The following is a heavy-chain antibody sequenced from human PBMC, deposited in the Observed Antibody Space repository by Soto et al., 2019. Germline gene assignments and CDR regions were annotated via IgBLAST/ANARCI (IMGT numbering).Heavy chain of an antibody. CDR3: ARGGRHYDSSGYGSLGY. Sequence: SVKVSRKASGYTFTRYDINWVRQATGQGLEWMGWMNPNSGNTGYAQKFQGRVTMTRNTSISTAYMELSSLRSEDTAVYYCARGGRHYDSSGYGSLGYWGEGTLVTVYS. CDR2: MNPNSGNT. CDR1: GYTFTRYD. D-gene: IGHD3-22*01. J-gene: IGHJ4*02. V-gene: IGHV1-8*01.